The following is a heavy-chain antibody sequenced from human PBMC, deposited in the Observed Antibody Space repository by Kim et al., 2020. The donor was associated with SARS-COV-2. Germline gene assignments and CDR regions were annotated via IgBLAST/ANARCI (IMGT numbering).Heavy chain of an antibody. CDR3: ARLVLGRYYFHY. CDR1: GFTFSDYY. D-gene: IGHD4-17*01. Sequence: GGSLRLSCAASGFTFSDYYMSWIRQAPGKGLEWVSYISSSSSYTNYTDSVKGRFTISRDNAKNSLYLQMNGLRAEDTAVYYCARLVLGRYYFHYWGQGTLVTVSS. J-gene: IGHJ4*02. V-gene: IGHV3-11*06. CDR2: ISSSSSYT.